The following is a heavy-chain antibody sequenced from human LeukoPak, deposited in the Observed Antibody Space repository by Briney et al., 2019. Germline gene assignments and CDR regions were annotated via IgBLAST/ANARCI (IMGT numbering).Heavy chain of an antibody. D-gene: IGHD3-3*01. V-gene: IGHV3-7*03. CDR2: IKLDGSEK. J-gene: IGHJ4*02. CDR3: ARDQYDTWSRRGNFDS. Sequence: GGSLRLSCVASGFTFGKYWMSWVRQAPGKGLEWVANIKLDGSEKNYVDSVKGRFTFSRDNTKNSLYLRMNSLRAEDTAVFYCARDQYDTWSRRGNFDSWGQGTLVIVSS. CDR1: GFTFGKYW.